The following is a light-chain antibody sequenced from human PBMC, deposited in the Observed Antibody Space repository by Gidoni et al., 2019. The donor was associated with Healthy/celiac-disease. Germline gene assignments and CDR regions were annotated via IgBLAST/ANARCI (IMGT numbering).Light chain of an antibody. Sequence: EIVLTQSPGTLSLSPGERATLSCRASQRVSSSYLAWYQQKPGQAPRLLIYGASSRATGIPDRFIGSGSGTDFTLIISRLEPEDFAVYYCQQYGSSPGITFGQGTRLEIK. CDR2: GAS. CDR1: QRVSSSY. V-gene: IGKV3-20*01. CDR3: QQYGSSPGIT. J-gene: IGKJ5*01.